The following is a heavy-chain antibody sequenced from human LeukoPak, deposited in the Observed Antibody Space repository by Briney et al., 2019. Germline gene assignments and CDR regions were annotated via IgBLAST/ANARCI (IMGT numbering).Heavy chain of an antibody. D-gene: IGHD4-11*01. J-gene: IGHJ4*02. V-gene: IGHV4-4*07. CDR2: GFASGST. CDR3: ARHDYSNYVRH. Sequence: PSETLSLTCTVSGGSISSFYWSWIRQPAGKWLEWIGRGFASGSTIYNPSLKSRVTISVDESKNQFSLELKSVTAADTAVYYCARHDYSNYVRHWGQGTLITVSS. CDR1: GGSISSFY.